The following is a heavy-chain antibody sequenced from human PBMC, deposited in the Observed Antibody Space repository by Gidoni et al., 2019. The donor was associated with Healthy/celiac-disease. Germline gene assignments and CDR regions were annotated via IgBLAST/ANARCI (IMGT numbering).Heavy chain of an antibody. CDR1: GGSISSYY. CDR3: ARDHRGVDGYNHYYYYMDV. D-gene: IGHD5-12*01. J-gene: IGHJ6*03. Sequence: QVQLQESGPGLVKPSETLSLTCTVSGGSISSYYWSWIRQPPGKGLEWIGYIYYSGSTNYNPSLKSRVTISVDTSKNQFSLKLSSVTAADTAVYYCARDHRGVDGYNHYYYYMDVWGKGTTVTVSS. V-gene: IGHV4-59*01. CDR2: IYYSGST.